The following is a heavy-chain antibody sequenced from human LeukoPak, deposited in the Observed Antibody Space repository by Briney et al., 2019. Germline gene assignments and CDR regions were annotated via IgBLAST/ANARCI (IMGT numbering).Heavy chain of an antibody. D-gene: IGHD3-22*01. CDR3: ARRHYYDSSGIDY. CDR1: GGSISSSSYY. Sequence: SETLSLTCTVSGGSISSSSYYWGWIRQPPGKGLEWIGSIYYSGSTYYNPSLKSRVTISVDTSKNQFSLKLSSVTAADTAVYYCARRHYYDSSGIDYWGQGTLVTVSS. V-gene: IGHV4-39*01. J-gene: IGHJ4*02. CDR2: IYYSGST.